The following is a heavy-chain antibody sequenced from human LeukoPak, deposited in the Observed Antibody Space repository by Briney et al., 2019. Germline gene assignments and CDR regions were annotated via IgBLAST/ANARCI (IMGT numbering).Heavy chain of an antibody. CDR1: GGTFSSYA. D-gene: IGHD3-10*01. V-gene: IGHV1-69*13. J-gene: IGHJ5*02. CDR2: VIPIFGTA. Sequence: SVKVSCKASGGTFSSYAISWVRQAPGQGLEWMGGVIPIFGTANYAQKFQGRGTITADESTSTAYMELSSLRSEDTAVYYCARSPNFYYYGSGSENWFDPWGQGTLVTVSS. CDR3: ARSPNFYYYGSGSENWFDP.